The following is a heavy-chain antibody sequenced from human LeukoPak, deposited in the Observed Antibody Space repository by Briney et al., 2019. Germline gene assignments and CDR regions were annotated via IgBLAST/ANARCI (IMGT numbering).Heavy chain of an antibody. CDR2: ITDSGGSI. J-gene: IGHJ4*02. CDR3: AKGQTVESRLDY. Sequence: GGSLRLSCAASGFTFSSFPIYWVRPAPGRDREGVSGITDSGGSINYPDSVKGRFTMSRDNYKNTLYLQMNSLRAEDTALYYCAKGQTVESRLDYWGQGALVTVSS. D-gene: IGHD1-14*01. V-gene: IGHV3-23*01. CDR1: GFTFSSFP.